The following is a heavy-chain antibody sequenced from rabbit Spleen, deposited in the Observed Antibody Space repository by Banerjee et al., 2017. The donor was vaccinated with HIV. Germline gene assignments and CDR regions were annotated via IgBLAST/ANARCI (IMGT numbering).Heavy chain of an antibody. CDR1: GFSFSSSYW. J-gene: IGHJ6*01. CDR2: IYGGSSGNP. V-gene: IGHV1S40*01. CDR3: ARSRTDSPYYWALDL. D-gene: IGHD7-1*01. Sequence: QSLEESGGDLVKPGASLTLTCTASGFSFSSSYWICWVRQAPGKGLESIACIYGGSSGNPYYASLAKGRFTLSKTSSTTVTLQMTSLTAADTATYFCARSRTDSPYYWALDLWGPGTLVTVS.